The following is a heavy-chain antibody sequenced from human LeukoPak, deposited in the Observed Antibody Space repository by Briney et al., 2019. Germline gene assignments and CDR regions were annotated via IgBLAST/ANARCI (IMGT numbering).Heavy chain of an antibody. D-gene: IGHD3-22*01. J-gene: IGHJ4*02. CDR2: FYPADSDT. CDR3: ARLKMTYYYDSSGYSHSPILGFDY. CDR1: GYSFTSYW. V-gene: IGHV5-51*01. Sequence: GESLKISCKGSGYSFTSYWIGWVRQMPGKGLEWMGIFYPADSDTRYSPSFQGQVTISADKSISTAYLQWSSLKASDTAMYYCARLKMTYYYDSSGYSHSPILGFDYWGQGTLVTVSS.